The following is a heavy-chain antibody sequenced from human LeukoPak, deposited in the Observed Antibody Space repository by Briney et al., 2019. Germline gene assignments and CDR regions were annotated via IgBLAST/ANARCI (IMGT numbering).Heavy chain of an antibody. J-gene: IGHJ4*02. CDR3: ATTVMGPFDY. CDR2: ISAYNGNT. V-gene: IGHV1-18*01. D-gene: IGHD1/OR15-1a*01. CDR1: GYTFTSYG. Sequence: ASVKVSCKASGYTFTSYGISWVRQAPGQGLEWMGWISAYNGNTNYAQKFQGRVTMTEDTSTDTAYMELSSLRSEDTAVYYCATTVMGPFDYWGQGTLVTVSS.